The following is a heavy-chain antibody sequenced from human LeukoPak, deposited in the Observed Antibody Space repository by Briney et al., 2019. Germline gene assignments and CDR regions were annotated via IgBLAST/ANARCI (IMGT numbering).Heavy chain of an antibody. Sequence: GGPLRLPCAASGFTFSSYGRHWVRQAPDKGLEWVAFIRYDGSRKYYADSVKGRFTISRDNSKNTLYLQMNSLRAEDTAVYYCAKWEKKGLEGWGQGTLVTVSS. J-gene: IGHJ4*02. CDR2: IRYDGSRK. V-gene: IGHV3-30*02. CDR3: AKWEKKGLEG. CDR1: GFTFSSYG. D-gene: IGHD1-26*01.